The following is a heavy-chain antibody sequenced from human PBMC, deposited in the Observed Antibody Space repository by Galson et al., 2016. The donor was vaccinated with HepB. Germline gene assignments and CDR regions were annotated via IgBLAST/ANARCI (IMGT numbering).Heavy chain of an antibody. CDR2: VIPLFGRT. D-gene: IGHD3-3*01. CDR1: GGTFSGFP. V-gene: IGHV1-69*13. Sequence: SVKVSCKASGGTFSGFPISWLRQAPGQGLEWMGVVIPLFGRTDYSQKFQDRLTITADESTATAYLELSSLRSDDSAFYYCASSSGPKFWSGYNWFAPWGQGTLVTVSS. J-gene: IGHJ5*02. CDR3: ASSSGPKFWSGYNWFAP.